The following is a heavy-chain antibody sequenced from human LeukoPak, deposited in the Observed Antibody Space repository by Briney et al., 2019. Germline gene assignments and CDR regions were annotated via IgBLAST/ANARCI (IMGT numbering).Heavy chain of an antibody. CDR2: IYYSGST. J-gene: IGHJ6*02. CDR1: GGSISSYY. CDR3: ARTDIVVVGGMDV. Sequence: SETLSLTCTVSGGSISSYYWSWIRQHPGKGLEWIGYIYYSGSTYYNPSLKSRVTISVDTSKNQFSLKLSSVTAADTAVYYCARTDIVVVGGMDVWGQGTTVTVSS. D-gene: IGHD2-2*01. V-gene: IGHV4-59*06.